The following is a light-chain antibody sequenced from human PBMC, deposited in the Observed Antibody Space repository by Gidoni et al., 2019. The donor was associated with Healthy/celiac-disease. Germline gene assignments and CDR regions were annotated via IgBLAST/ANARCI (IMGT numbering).Light chain of an antibody. CDR2: DVS. V-gene: IGLV2-14*01. Sequence: QSALTQPASVSESPGQSITISCTGISSDVGGYNYVSWYQQHPGKAPKLMIYDVSNRPSGVSNRFSGSKSGNTASLTISGLQAEDEADYYCSSYTSSSTSYVFGTGTKVTVL. J-gene: IGLJ1*01. CDR1: SSDVGGYNY. CDR3: SSYTSSSTSYV.